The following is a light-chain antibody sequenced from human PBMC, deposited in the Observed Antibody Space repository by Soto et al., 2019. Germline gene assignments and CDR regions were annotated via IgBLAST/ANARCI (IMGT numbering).Light chain of an antibody. J-gene: IGLJ2*01. CDR1: SSDVGGYNY. CDR3: SSYAGSNNLV. V-gene: IGLV2-8*01. Sequence: QSALTQTPSASGSLGQSVTISCTGTSSDVGGYNYVSWYQQHPGKAPKLMIYEVSKRPSGVPDRFSGTKSGNTASLTVSGLQAEDEADYYCSSYAGSNNLVFGGGTKLTVL. CDR2: EVS.